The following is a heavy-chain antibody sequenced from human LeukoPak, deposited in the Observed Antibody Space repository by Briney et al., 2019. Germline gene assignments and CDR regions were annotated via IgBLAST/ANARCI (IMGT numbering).Heavy chain of an antibody. V-gene: IGHV3-7*01. CDR1: GFTFSSYW. D-gene: IGHD2-15*01. Sequence: GGSLRLSCAPSGFTFSSYWMSSVRQAPGKGLEWVANIKQDGSEKYYVDSVKGRFTISRDNAKNSLYLQMNSLRAEDTAVYYCARDGGEGYCSGGSCYVVDYWGQGTLVTVSS. CDR2: IKQDGSEK. J-gene: IGHJ4*02. CDR3: ARDGGEGYCSGGSCYVVDY.